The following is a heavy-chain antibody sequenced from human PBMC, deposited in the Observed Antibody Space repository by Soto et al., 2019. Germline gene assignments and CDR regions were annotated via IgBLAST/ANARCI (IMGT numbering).Heavy chain of an antibody. Sequence: SETLSLTCTVSGGSISSSSYYWGWIRQPPGKGLEWIGSIYYSGSTYYNPSLKSRVTMSVDTSKNQFSLKLSSVTAADTAVFYCARHDVFCTNGVCYTYYFDYWGQGTLVTVS. CDR3: ARHDVFCTNGVCYTYYFDY. CDR2: IYYSGST. J-gene: IGHJ4*02. V-gene: IGHV4-39*01. CDR1: GGSISSSSYY. D-gene: IGHD2-8*01.